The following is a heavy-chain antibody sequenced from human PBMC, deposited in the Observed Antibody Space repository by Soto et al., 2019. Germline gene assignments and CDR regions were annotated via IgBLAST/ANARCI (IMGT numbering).Heavy chain of an antibody. CDR1: RGTFSSYA. D-gene: IGHD3-10*01. CDR2: IIRIFGTP. Sequence: QVQLVQSGAEVKKPGSSMKVSCKASRGTFSSYAINWVRQAPGQGLEWMGGIIRIFGTPDYAQRSQGSVTRTADEATSTAYLELSSLRSEETAGYYSARQGSDEYYYDGMDVWGQGTAVTVSS. V-gene: IGHV1-69*12. J-gene: IGHJ6*02. CDR3: ARQGSDEYYYDGMDV.